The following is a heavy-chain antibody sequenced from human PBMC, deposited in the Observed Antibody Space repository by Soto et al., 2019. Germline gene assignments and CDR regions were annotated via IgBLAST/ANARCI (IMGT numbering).Heavy chain of an antibody. D-gene: IGHD5-18*01. Sequence: PGGSLRLSCAASGFTFSSYAMSWVRQAPGKGLEWVSVVSGSGGSTYYVDSVKGRFTISRDNSKNTLYLQMNSLRAEDTAVYYCARRIHLWPITYYSDYWGQGTLVTVSS. V-gene: IGHV3-23*01. CDR2: VSGSGGST. CDR3: ARRIHLWPITYYSDY. CDR1: GFTFSSYA. J-gene: IGHJ4*02.